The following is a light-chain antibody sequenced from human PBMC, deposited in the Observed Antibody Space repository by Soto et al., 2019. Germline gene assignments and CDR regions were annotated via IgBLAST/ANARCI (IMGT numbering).Light chain of an antibody. CDR2: AAS. CDR1: QGLSRY. CDR3: QQGNNYPLT. J-gene: IGKJ4*02. V-gene: IGKV1-9*01. Sequence: IQLTQSPSSLSASVGDRVTITCRAIQGLSRYFAWFQQKPGKAPKLLIYAASTLQSGVPSRFSGSGSETDVTLTISSLQPADYATYFCQQGNNYPLTFGGGTRVEI.